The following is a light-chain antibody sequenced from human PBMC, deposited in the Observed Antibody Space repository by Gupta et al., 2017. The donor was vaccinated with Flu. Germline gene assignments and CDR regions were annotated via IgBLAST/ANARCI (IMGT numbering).Light chain of an antibody. CDR2: EKN. Sequence: SSELTQDPAVSVALGQTVRITCQGDSLRNYYANWFQQKPGQAPNLVVYEKNNRPSGIPDRFSGSISGNTASLTITGAQAEDTADYYCNSRDSSGNRVLFGGGTKLTVL. CDR1: SLRNYY. J-gene: IGLJ2*01. CDR3: NSRDSSGNRVL. V-gene: IGLV3-19*01.